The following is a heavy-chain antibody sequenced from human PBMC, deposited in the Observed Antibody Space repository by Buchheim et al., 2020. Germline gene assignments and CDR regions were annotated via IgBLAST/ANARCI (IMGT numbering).Heavy chain of an antibody. D-gene: IGHD3-3*01. CDR1: GFTFSSYA. CDR3: AKTYYDFWSGYYIRAGIDY. Sequence: EVQLLESGGGLVQPGGSLRLSCAASGFTFSSYAMSWVRQAPGKGLEWVSAISGSGGSTYYADSVKGRFTISRANSKNTLYLQMNSLRAEDTAVYYCAKTYYDFWSGYYIRAGIDYWGQGTL. V-gene: IGHV3-23*01. J-gene: IGHJ4*02. CDR2: ISGSGGST.